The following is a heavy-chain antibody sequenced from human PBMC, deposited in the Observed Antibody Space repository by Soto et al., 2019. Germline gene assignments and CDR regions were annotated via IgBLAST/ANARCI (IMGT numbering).Heavy chain of an antibody. J-gene: IGHJ4*02. D-gene: IGHD3-22*01. CDR1: GFSLSTSGVG. Sequence: QITLKESGPPLVKPTQTLTLTCTFSGFSLSTSGVGVGWIRQPPGKALEWLALIYWDDDKRYSPSLKSRLTITKDTSKNQVVLTMTNMDPVDTATYYCAHLERYYDSSGYAYFDYWGQGTLVTVSS. CDR2: IYWDDDK. CDR3: AHLERYYDSSGYAYFDY. V-gene: IGHV2-5*02.